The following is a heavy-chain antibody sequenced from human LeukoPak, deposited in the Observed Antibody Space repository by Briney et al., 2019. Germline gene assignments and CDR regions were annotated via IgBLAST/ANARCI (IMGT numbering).Heavy chain of an antibody. CDR1: GFTFSSYA. CDR2: IVGDGGTT. J-gene: IGHJ4*02. D-gene: IGHD2-21*01. CDR3: ARVRHGGDCFDY. V-gene: IGHV3-64*02. Sequence: GGSLRLSCAASGFTFSSYAMHWVRQAPGKGLEDVSAIVGDGGTTYYVDSVKGRFTISRDNSKNTLYLQMDSLRAADMAVYYCARVRHGGDCFDYWGQGTLVTVSS.